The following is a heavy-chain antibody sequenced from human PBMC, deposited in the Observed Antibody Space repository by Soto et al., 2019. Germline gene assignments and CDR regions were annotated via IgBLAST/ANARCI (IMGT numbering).Heavy chain of an antibody. D-gene: IGHD2-2*03. Sequence: ESLNISCNTSGFSFISYWVAWVRQKPGKGLEWMGTFYPGDSTSTYSPSFQGQVTISVDKSISTAYLHLSSLKASDTAMYYCARIIGYCRNNDCSWTFDIWGQGTTVTVSS. CDR3: ARIIGYCRNNDCSWTFDI. V-gene: IGHV5-51*01. J-gene: IGHJ3*02. CDR2: FYPGDSTS. CDR1: GFSFISYW.